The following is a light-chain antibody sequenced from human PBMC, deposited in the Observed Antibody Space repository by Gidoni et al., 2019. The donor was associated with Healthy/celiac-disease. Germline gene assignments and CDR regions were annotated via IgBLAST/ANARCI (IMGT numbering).Light chain of an antibody. CDR1: QSVSSN. CDR3: QQYNNWPPVT. J-gene: IGKJ4*01. Sequence: EILMTQSPATLSVAPGERATLSCRASQSVSSNLAWYQQKPGQAPRLLIYGASTRATGIPARFSGSGSGTEFTLNISSVQSEDFAVYYCQQYNNWPPVTFXGXTKVEIK. CDR2: GAS. V-gene: IGKV3-15*01.